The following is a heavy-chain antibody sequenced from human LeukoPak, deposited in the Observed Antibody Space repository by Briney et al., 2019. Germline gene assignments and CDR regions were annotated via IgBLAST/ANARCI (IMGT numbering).Heavy chain of an antibody. Sequence: SETLSLTCTVSGDSISSLYWSWIRQPPGKGLEWIGPIYYSGSTPYNPSLQSRVAISLDASKNQFSLRLSSVTAADTAVYYCARWRYSTSSAWFDTWGQGTLVTVSS. J-gene: IGHJ5*02. CDR1: GDSISSLY. V-gene: IGHV4-59*08. D-gene: IGHD6-6*01. CDR2: IYYSGST. CDR3: ARWRYSTSSAWFDT.